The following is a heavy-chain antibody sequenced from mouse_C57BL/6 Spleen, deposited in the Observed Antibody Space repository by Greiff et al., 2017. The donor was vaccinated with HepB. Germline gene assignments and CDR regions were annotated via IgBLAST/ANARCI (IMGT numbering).Heavy chain of an antibody. D-gene: IGHD2-5*01. CDR3: ARGSNYGYYAMDY. J-gene: IGHJ4*01. Sequence: EVQLHQSGPELVKPGASVKISCKASGYTFTDYYMNWVKQSPGKSLEWIGDINPNNGGTSYNQKFKGKATLTVDKASSTAYMELRSLTSEDSAGYYCARGSNYGYYAMDYWGQGTSVTVSS. V-gene: IGHV1-26*01. CDR2: INPNNGGT. CDR1: GYTFTDYY.